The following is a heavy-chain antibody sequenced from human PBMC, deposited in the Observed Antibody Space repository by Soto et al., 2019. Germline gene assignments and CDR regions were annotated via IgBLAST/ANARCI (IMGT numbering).Heavy chain of an antibody. V-gene: IGHV4-4*07. D-gene: IGHD1-26*01. J-gene: IGHJ5*02. Sequence: QVQLQESGPGLVKPSETLSLTCSVSGGSLSGHFWTWIRQPAGKGLEWIGRIYPSGTTTYNPSLKCRVTMSVDTFKNQFSLRLRPVTAADTAVYYCAREVGRTGRFDPWGQGTLITVSS. CDR1: GGSLSGHF. CDR2: IYPSGTT. CDR3: AREVGRTGRFDP.